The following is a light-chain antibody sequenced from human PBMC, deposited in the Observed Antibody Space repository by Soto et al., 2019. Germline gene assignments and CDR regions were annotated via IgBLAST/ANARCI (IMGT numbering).Light chain of an antibody. Sequence: LTQPPSASGSPGQSVTFSCTGTSSDIGDYNYVSWYQQHPGKAPKLMIYEVTKRPSGVPDRFSGSKSSNTASLTVSGLQADDEADYYCSSYAGKNNYIYGTGTKVTVL. CDR1: SSDIGDYNY. CDR3: SSYAGKNNYI. J-gene: IGLJ1*01. CDR2: EVT. V-gene: IGLV2-8*01.